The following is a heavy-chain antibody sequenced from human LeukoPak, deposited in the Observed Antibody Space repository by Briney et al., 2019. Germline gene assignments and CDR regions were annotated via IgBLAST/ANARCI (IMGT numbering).Heavy chain of an antibody. D-gene: IGHD1-7*01. J-gene: IGHJ3*02. V-gene: IGHV3-30*03. CDR1: GFTFSGYG. CDR3: AGTHLSDAFDI. Sequence: PGGSLRLSCAASGFTFSGYGMHWVRQAPGEGLEWVAVISYDGSNKYYADSVKGRFTISRDNSKNTLYLQMNSLRAEDTAVYYCAGTHLSDAFDIWGQGTMVTVSS. CDR2: ISYDGSNK.